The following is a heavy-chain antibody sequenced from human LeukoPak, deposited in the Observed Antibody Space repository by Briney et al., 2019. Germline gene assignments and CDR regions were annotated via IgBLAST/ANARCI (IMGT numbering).Heavy chain of an antibody. CDR2: LSGGGTTT. D-gene: IGHD4/OR15-4a*01. J-gene: IGHJ6*03. V-gene: IGHV3-23*01. Sequence: GGSLRLSCAASGFTFSTYAMNWVRQAPGKGLEWVSTLSGGGTTTFYADSVKGRFTISRDNSKNTLYPQMNSLRAEDTAVHYCAKHGRLTDHYYYYMDVWGKGTTVTVSS. CDR3: AKHGRLTDHYYYYMDV. CDR1: GFTFSTYA.